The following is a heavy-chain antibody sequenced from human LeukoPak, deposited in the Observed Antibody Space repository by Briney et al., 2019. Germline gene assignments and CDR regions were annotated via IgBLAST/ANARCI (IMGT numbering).Heavy chain of an antibody. V-gene: IGHV4-59*08. CDR3: ARGRERRFGGSWDY. CDR1: GDSISSYY. Sequence: KPSETLSLTCTVSGDSISSYYWSWIRQPPGKGLEWIGYIYYTGSTTYNPSLKSRVTISVDTSKNQFSLKLSSVTAADTAVYYCARGRERRFGGSWDYWGQGTLVTVSP. J-gene: IGHJ4*02. CDR2: IYYTGST. D-gene: IGHD6-13*01.